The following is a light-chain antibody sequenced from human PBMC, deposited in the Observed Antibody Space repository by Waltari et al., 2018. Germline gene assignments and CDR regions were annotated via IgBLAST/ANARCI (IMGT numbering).Light chain of an antibody. J-gene: IGKJ4*01. CDR3: QQRGTWPLT. Sequence: EIVLTQSPATLSLSPGERGTLSCRASQGVRSTLAWYQQKPGQAPRLLIYDASNRATGVPARFSGSGSGTDFTLTISSLEPEDFAVYYCQQRGTWPLTFGGGTKVEIK. CDR2: DAS. CDR1: QGVRST. V-gene: IGKV3-11*01.